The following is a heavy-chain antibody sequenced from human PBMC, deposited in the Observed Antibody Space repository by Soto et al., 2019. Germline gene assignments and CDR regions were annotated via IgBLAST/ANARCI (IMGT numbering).Heavy chain of an antibody. CDR2: IIPIFGTA. Sequence: SVKVSCKASGGTFSSYAISWVRQAPGQGLEWMGGIIPIFGTANYAQKFQGRVTITADESTSTAYMELSSLRSEDTAVYYCARDARYSSGWYGYYGMDVWGQGTTVTVSS. CDR1: GGTFSSYA. V-gene: IGHV1-69*13. J-gene: IGHJ6*02. CDR3: ARDARYSSGWYGYYGMDV. D-gene: IGHD6-19*01.